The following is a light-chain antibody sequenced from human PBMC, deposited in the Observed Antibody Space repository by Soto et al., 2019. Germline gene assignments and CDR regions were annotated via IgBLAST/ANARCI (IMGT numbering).Light chain of an antibody. Sequence: QSALTQPRSVSGSPGQSVTISCTGTKNDIGVYDFVSWYQHHPGKAPRLIIYEVVQRPSGVPDRFSGSKSGNPASLTVSGLQAADEADYFCKSYACSNTYVVGSGTKVPVL. CDR2: EVV. CDR1: KNDIGVYDF. V-gene: IGLV2-8*01. J-gene: IGLJ1*01. CDR3: KSYACSNTYV.